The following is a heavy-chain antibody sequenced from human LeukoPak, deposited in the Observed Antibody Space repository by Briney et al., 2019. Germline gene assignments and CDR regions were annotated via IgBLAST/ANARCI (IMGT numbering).Heavy chain of an antibody. CDR3: ARKTYYYDSSGYAERGAFDI. J-gene: IGHJ3*02. D-gene: IGHD3-22*01. CDR2: ISAYNGNT. Sequence: GESLKISCKGSGYRFTSYGISWVRQAPGQGLEWMGWISAYNGNTNYAQKLQGRVTMTTDTSTSTAYMELRSLRSDDTAVYYCARKTYYYDSSGYAERGAFDIWGQGTMVTVSS. V-gene: IGHV1-18*01. CDR1: GYRFTSYG.